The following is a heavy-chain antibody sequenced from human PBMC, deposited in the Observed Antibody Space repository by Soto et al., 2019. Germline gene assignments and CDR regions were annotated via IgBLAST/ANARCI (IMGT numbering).Heavy chain of an antibody. CDR1: GFTFSSYD. CDR3: ARAKITMVRGVIIERGGFFDY. CDR2: IGTAGDT. V-gene: IGHV3-13*01. J-gene: IGHJ4*02. Sequence: EVQLVESGGGLVQPGGSLRLSCAASGFTFSSYDMHWVRQATGKGLEWVSAIGTAGDTYYPGSVKGRFTISRENAKNSLYLQMNSLRAEDTAVYYCARAKITMVRGVIIERGGFFDYWGQGTLVTVSS. D-gene: IGHD3-10*01.